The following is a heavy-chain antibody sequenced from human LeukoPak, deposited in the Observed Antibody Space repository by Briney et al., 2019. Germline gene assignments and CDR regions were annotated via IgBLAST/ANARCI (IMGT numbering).Heavy chain of an antibody. CDR3: TRVGYIDEGIDY. CDR1: EFTFSSYW. CDR2: IKQDGSKK. V-gene: IGHV3-7*04. J-gene: IGHJ4*02. D-gene: IGHD5-24*01. Sequence: GGSLRLSCAASEFTFSSYWMTWVRQAPGKGLEWVANIKQDGSKKSYVDSVKGRFTISRDNAKNSLYLQMNSLRAEDTAIYYCTRVGYIDEGIDYWGQGTLVTVSS.